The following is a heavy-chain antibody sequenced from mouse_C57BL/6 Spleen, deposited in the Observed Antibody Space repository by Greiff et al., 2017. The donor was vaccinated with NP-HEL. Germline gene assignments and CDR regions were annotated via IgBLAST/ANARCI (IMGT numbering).Heavy chain of an antibody. CDR3: ARGSSNFYFDY. V-gene: IGHV1-52*01. CDR2: IDPFDSET. J-gene: IGHJ2*01. CDR1: GYTFTSYW. D-gene: IGHD2-5*01. Sequence: VQLQQPGAELVRPGSSVKLSCKASGYTFTSYWMHWVKQRPIQGLEWIGNIDPFDSETHYNQKFKDKATLTVDKSSSTAYMQLSSLTSEDSAVYYCARGSSNFYFDYWGQGTTLTVSS.